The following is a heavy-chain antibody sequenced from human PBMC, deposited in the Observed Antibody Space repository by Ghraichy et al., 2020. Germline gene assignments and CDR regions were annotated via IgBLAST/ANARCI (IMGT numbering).Heavy chain of an antibody. CDR1: GGSVRGHY. CDR2: INDSGNT. D-gene: IGHD3-10*02. CDR3: ARGGVRDAYDI. Sequence: GSLRLSCAVYGGSVRGHYWTWIRQPPGKGLQWIGEINDSGNTNYMPSLESRVTISVDTSKNQFSLRLTSLTAADTAVYYCARGGVRDAYDIWGQGTMVTVSS. J-gene: IGHJ3*02. V-gene: IGHV4-34*01.